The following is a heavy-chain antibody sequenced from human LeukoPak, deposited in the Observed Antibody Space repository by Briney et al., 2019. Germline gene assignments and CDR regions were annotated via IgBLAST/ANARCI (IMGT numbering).Heavy chain of an antibody. J-gene: IGHJ4*02. Sequence: GGSLRLSCAASGFTFSSYSMNWVRQAPGKGLEWVSAISNNGGYTYYADSVQGRFTISRDNSKSTLCLQMNSLRAEDTVVYYCAKQLGYCSDGSCYFPYWGQGTLVTVSS. CDR2: ISNNGGYT. CDR1: GFTFSSYS. CDR3: AKQLGYCSDGSCYFPY. D-gene: IGHD2-15*01. V-gene: IGHV3-23*01.